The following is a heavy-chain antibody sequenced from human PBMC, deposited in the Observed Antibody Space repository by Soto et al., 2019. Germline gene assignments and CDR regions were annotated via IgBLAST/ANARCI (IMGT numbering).Heavy chain of an antibody. CDR3: AKIGQPPYYYYGMDV. V-gene: IGHV1-18*01. J-gene: IGHJ6*02. Sequence: QGQLVQSGAEVKKPGASVKVSCKASGYTFTRYGTSWVRQAPGQGLEWMGWISGYNGDTNYAQKFQGRVTMTIDTSTLTTYMELRSLTSDDTAVYYCAKIGQPPYYYYGMDVWGQGTTVTVSS. CDR1: GYTFTRYG. D-gene: IGHD3-16*01. CDR2: ISGYNGDT.